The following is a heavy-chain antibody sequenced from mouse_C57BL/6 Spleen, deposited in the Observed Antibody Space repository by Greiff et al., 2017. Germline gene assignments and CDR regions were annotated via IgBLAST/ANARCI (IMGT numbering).Heavy chain of an antibody. CDR2: IYPGDGDT. J-gene: IGHJ1*03. CDR3: AGRPDYGSSYGYWDV. CDR1: GYAFSSYW. D-gene: IGHD1-1*01. Sequence: VQVVESGAELVKPGASVKISCKASGYAFSSYWMNWVKQRPGKGLEWIGQIYPGDGDTNYNGKFKGKATLTADKSSSTAYMQLSSLTSEDSAVDWCAGRPDYGSSYGYWDVWGTGTTVTVSS. V-gene: IGHV1-80*01.